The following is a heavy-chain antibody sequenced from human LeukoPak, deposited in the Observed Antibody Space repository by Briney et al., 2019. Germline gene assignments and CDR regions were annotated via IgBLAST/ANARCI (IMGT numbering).Heavy chain of an antibody. Sequence: ASVKVSCKASGYTFTSYGISWVRQAPGQGLEWMGWISAYNGNTNYAQKFQGRVTMTRDTSTSTVYMELSSLTSDDTAVYYCAVSAHYYDSSGPFHYWGQGTLVTVSS. CDR1: GYTFTSYG. D-gene: IGHD3-22*01. CDR2: ISAYNGNT. V-gene: IGHV1-18*01. J-gene: IGHJ4*02. CDR3: AVSAHYYDSSGPFHY.